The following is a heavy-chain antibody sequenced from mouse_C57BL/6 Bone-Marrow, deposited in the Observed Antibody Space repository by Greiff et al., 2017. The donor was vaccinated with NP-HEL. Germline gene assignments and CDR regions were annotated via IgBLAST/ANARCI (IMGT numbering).Heavy chain of an antibody. Sequence: EVQLQQSGPELVKPGASVKISCKASGYTFTDYYMNWVKQSHGKSLEWIGDINPNNGGTSYNQKFKGKATLTVDKSSSTAYMELRSLTSEDSAVYYCARERRYWYFDVWGTGTTVTVSS. CDR2: INPNNGGT. V-gene: IGHV1-26*01. CDR1: GYTFTDYY. D-gene: IGHD2-12*01. CDR3: ARERRYWYFDV. J-gene: IGHJ1*03.